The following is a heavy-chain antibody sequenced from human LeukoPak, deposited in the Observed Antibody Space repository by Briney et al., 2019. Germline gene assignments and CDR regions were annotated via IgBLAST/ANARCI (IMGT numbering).Heavy chain of an antibody. V-gene: IGHV4-31*03. J-gene: IGHJ2*01. D-gene: IGHD3-22*01. CDR1: GGSISSGGYS. Sequence: PSETLSLTCTVSGGSISSGGYSWSWIRQHPGKGLEWIGYIYYSGSTYYNPSLKSRVTISVDTSKNQFSLRLSSVTAADTAVYYCARDRGSSGYYSLFHWYFDLWGRGTLVAVSS. CDR3: ARDRGSSGYYSLFHWYFDL. CDR2: IYYSGST.